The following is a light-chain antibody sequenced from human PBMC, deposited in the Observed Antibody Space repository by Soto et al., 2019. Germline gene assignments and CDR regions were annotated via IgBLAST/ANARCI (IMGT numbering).Light chain of an antibody. CDR3: QSYDSSLSGDV. CDR1: SSNIGAGYD. Sequence: QSVLTQPPSVSGAPGQRGTISCTGSSSNIGAGYDVHWYQQLPGTAPKLLIYGNSNRPSGVPDRFSGSKSGTSASLAITGLQAEDEAYYYCQSYDSSLSGDVFGTGTKVTVL. V-gene: IGLV1-40*01. CDR2: GNS. J-gene: IGLJ1*01.